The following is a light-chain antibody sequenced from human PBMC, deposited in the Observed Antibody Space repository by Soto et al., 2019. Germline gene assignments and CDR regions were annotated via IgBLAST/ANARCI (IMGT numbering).Light chain of an antibody. V-gene: IGKV1-5*03. CDR1: QSISSW. J-gene: IGKJ5*01. CDR3: QQYSTYPIT. Sequence: DIQMTQSPSTLSASVGDRVTITCRASQSISSWLAWYQQKPGKAHKLMIYKASNLESGLPSRFTGSGSGTEFTLTIRSLQSDDFATYYCQQYSTYPITFGQGTRLEIK. CDR2: KAS.